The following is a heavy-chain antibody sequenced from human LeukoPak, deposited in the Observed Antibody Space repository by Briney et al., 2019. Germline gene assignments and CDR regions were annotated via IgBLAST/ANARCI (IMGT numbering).Heavy chain of an antibody. CDR1: GYTFTGYY. CDR3: TYDSSGRYHDAFDI. V-gene: IGHV1-2*02. CDR2: INPSSGGT. D-gene: IGHD3-22*01. Sequence: GASVKVSCKASGYTFTGYYMHWVRQAPGQGLEWMGWINPSSGGTNYAQKLQGRVTMTRDTSITTAYLELGRLGSDDTAVYYCTYDSSGRYHDAFDIWGQGTMVTVSS. J-gene: IGHJ3*02.